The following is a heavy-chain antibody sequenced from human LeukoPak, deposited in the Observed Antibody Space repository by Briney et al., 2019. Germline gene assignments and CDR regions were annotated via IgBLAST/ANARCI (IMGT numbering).Heavy chain of an antibody. CDR2: MNPNSGNT. Sequence: ASVKVSCKASGYTFTSYDINWVRQATGQGLEWMGWMNPNSGNTGYAQKFQGRVTITRNTSISTAYMELSSLRSEDTAVYYCARVSSGYYQPNFDYWGQGTLVTVSS. V-gene: IGHV1-8*03. CDR3: ARVSSGYYQPNFDY. D-gene: IGHD3-22*01. CDR1: GYTFTSYD. J-gene: IGHJ4*02.